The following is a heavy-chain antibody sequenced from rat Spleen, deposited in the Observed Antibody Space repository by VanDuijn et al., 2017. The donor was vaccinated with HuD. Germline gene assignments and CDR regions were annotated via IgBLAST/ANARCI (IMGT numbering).Heavy chain of an antibody. J-gene: IGHJ2*01. CDR1: GFTFSDYG. D-gene: IGHD1-9*01. Sequence: EVQLVESDGGLVQPGRSLKLSCAASGFTFSDYGMAWVRQAPTKGLEWVATISYGGGGTYYPDSVQGRFTISRDNTKSTLYLQMDSLKSEDTASYYCVRHGYTRYYFDYWGQGVMVTVSS. CDR2: ISYGGGGT. CDR3: VRHGYTRYYFDY. V-gene: IGHV5-29*01.